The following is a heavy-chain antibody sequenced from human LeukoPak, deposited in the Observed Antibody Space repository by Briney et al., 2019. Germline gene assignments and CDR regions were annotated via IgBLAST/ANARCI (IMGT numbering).Heavy chain of an antibody. CDR1: GFTFSSYA. D-gene: IGHD6-13*01. CDR2: ISSNGGST. Sequence: GGSLRLSCAASGFTFSSYAMHWVRQAPGKGLEYVSAISSNGGSTYYANSVKGRFTISRDNSKNTLYLQMNSLRAEDTAVYYCAGDRRSRPKNYYYYYYMDVWGKGTTVTVSS. V-gene: IGHV3-64*01. J-gene: IGHJ6*03. CDR3: AGDRRSRPKNYYYYYYMDV.